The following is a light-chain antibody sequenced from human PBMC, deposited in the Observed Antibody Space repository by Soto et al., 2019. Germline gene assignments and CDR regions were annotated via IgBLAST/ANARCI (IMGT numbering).Light chain of an antibody. J-gene: IGKJ1*01. CDR1: QSVSSSY. CDR2: GAS. CDR3: QQMGT. Sequence: EIVLTQSPGTLSLSPGERATLSCRASQSVSSSYLAWYQQKPGQAPRLLIYGASSRATGFPDRFSGSGSGTDFTLTISRLEPEDFAVYYCQQMGTFGQGAKVDI. V-gene: IGKV3-20*01.